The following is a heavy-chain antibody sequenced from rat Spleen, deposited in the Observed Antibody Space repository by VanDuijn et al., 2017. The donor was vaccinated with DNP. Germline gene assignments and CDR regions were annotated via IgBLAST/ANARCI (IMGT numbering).Heavy chain of an antibody. CDR3: ARHTYAHYFDY. Sequence: QVQLKESGPGLVQPSQTLSLTCTVPGFSLTSYHVSWVRQPTGKGLEWMGIIWTGGSTDYNSALKSRLSISRDTSKSQVFLEMNSLQPEDTGTYYCARHTYAHYFDYWGQGVMVTVSS. V-gene: IGHV2-30*01. D-gene: IGHD2-1*01. CDR1: GFSLTSYH. CDR2: IWTGGST. J-gene: IGHJ2*01.